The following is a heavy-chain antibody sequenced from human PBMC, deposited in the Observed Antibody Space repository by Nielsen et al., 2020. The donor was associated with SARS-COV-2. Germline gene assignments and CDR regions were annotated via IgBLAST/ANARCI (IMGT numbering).Heavy chain of an antibody. CDR2: ISYDGSNK. CDR3: ARVAYGSGSYTFDY. J-gene: IGHJ4*02. Sequence: GGSLRLSCAASGFTFSSYGMHWVRQAPGKGLEWVAVISYDGSNKYYADSVKGRFTISRDNSKNTLYLQMNSLRAEDTAVYYCARVAYGSGSYTFDYWGQGTLVTISS. CDR1: GFTFSSYG. V-gene: IGHV3-30*03. D-gene: IGHD3-10*01.